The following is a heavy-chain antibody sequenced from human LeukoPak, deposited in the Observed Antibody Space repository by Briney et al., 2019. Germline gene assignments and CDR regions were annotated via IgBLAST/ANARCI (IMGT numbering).Heavy chain of an antibody. CDR2: ISWNSGSI. CDR3: AKNGYSSSWYPDY. V-gene: IGHV3-9*01. CDR1: GFTFDDYA. J-gene: IGHJ4*02. D-gene: IGHD6-13*01. Sequence: PGGSLRLSCAASGFTFDDYAMHWVRQAPGKGLEWVSGISWNSGSIGYADSVKGRFTISRDNAKNSLCLQMNSLRAEDTALYYCAKNGYSSSWYPDYWGQGTLVTASS.